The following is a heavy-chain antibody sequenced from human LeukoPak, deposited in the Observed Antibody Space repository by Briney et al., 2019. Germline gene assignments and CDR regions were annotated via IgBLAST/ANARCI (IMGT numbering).Heavy chain of an antibody. D-gene: IGHD4-11*01. J-gene: IGHJ4*02. CDR2: ISHSGSA. CDR1: GGSFSGYY. V-gene: IGHV4-34*01. CDR3: ARGQGTVTTH. Sequence: KASETLSLTCAVSGGSFSGYYWTWIRQPPGKGLEWIGEISHSGSANYNPSLMSRVTISLDTSKNHFSLNLSSVTAADTAVYYCARGQGTVTTHWGQGTLVTVSS.